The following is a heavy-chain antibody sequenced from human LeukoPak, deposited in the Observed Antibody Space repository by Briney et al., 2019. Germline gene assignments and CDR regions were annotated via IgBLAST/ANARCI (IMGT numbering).Heavy chain of an antibody. CDR2: ISYDGSNK. CDR3: ARDGLGYSSGWYYFDY. Sequence: GGSLRLSCAASGCTFSSYAMHWVRQAPGKGLEWVAVISYDGSNKYYADSVKGRFTISRDNSKNTLYLQMNSLRAEDTAVYYCARDGLGYSSGWYYFDYWGQGTLVTVSS. CDR1: GCTFSSYA. D-gene: IGHD6-19*01. J-gene: IGHJ4*02. V-gene: IGHV3-30*04.